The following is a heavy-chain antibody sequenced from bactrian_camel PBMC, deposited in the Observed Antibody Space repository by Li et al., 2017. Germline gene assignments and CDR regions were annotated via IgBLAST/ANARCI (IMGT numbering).Heavy chain of an antibody. Sequence: HVQLVESGGGSVQAGGSLRLSCSASRSPYSDYCMGWFRQAPGKEREGIAFNSSRGGSPSYADSVKGRFAITHDNAKNTMYLQMNSLRSEDSALYYCATQVDRSYTDFGYWGQGTQVTVS. J-gene: IGHJ6*01. CDR3: ATQVDRSYTDFGY. CDR2: NSSRGGSP. CDR1: RSPYSDYC. V-gene: IGHV3-3*01. D-gene: IGHD3*01.